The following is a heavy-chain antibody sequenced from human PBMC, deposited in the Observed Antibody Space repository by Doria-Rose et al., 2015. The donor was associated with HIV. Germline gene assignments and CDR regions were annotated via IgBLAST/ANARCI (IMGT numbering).Heavy chain of an antibody. CDR2: SFSDDER. D-gene: IGHD6-13*01. V-gene: IGHV2-26*01. Sequence: SGPVLVKPTETLTLTCTVSGVSLSSPGMGVSWIRQPPGKALEWLANSFSDDERSYKSSLKIRLTIARGTSKSQVVLTMTDMDPVDTATYYCARIKSSRWYHKYYFDFWGQGTLVIVSA. J-gene: IGHJ4*02. CDR1: GVSLSSPGMG. CDR3: ARIKSSRWYHKYYFDF.